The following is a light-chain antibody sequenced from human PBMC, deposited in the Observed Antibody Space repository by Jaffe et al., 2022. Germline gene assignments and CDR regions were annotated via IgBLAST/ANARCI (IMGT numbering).Light chain of an antibody. Sequence: QSVLTQPPSASGTPGQRVTISCSGSSSNIGSNYVYWYQQLPGTAPKLLIYRNNQRPSGVPDRFSGSKSGTSASLAISGLRSEDEADYYCAVWDDSLSGHYVFGTGTKVTVL. CDR3: AVWDDSLSGHYV. J-gene: IGLJ1*01. CDR2: RNN. CDR1: SSNIGSNY. V-gene: IGLV1-47*01.